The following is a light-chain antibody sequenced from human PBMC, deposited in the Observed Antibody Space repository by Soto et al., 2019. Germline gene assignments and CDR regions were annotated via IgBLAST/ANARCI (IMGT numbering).Light chain of an antibody. CDR2: EGT. CDR1: SNDVGFSKF. Sequence: QSALTQPASVSASPGQSITISCTATSNDVGFSKFVSWYQQQPGKSPQVLVYEGTKRPSGVSLRFSGSHSVNAASLTISDIHIEDEDDYYCCSYATSGVVFGGGTKVTVL. CDR3: CSYATSGVV. V-gene: IGLV2-23*01. J-gene: IGLJ2*01.